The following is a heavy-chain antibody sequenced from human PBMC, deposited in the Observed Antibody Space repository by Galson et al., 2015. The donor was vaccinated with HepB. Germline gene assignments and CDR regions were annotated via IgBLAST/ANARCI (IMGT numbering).Heavy chain of an antibody. V-gene: IGHV4-59*01. CDR1: GGSISSYY. CDR3: ASFTATGRYFDY. D-gene: IGHD5-18*01. J-gene: IGHJ4*02. Sequence: LSLTCTVSGGSISSYYWSWIRQPPGKGLEWIGYIYYSGSTNYNPSLKSRVTISVDTSKNQFSLKLSSVTAADTAVYYCASFTATGRYFDYWGQGTLVTVSS. CDR2: IYYSGST.